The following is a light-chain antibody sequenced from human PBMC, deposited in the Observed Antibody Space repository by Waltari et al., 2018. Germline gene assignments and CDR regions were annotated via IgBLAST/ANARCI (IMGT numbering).Light chain of an antibody. CDR2: EAS. CDR1: QSISSN. Sequence: SPGERATFSCRASQSISSNLAWYQQKPGQGPRLLIYEASTRATSTPARFSGSGSGTDFTLTISSLQSEDSAVYYCQQYNHWPPITFGQGTRLEIK. V-gene: IGKV3-15*01. CDR3: QQYNHWPPIT. J-gene: IGKJ5*01.